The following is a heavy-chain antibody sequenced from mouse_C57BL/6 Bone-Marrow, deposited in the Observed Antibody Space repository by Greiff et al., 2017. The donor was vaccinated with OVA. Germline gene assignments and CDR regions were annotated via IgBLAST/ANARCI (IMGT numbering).Heavy chain of an antibody. CDR3: AREYYGSSLYYFDY. V-gene: IGHV5-16*01. J-gene: IGHJ2*01. CDR1: GFTFSDYY. D-gene: IGHD1-1*01. Sequence: DVMLVESEGGLVQPGSSMKLSCTASGFTFSDYYMAWVRQVPEKGLEWVANINYDGSSTYYLDSLKSRFIISRDNAKNILYLQMSSLKSEDTATYYCAREYYGSSLYYFDYWGQGTTLTVSS. CDR2: INYDGSST.